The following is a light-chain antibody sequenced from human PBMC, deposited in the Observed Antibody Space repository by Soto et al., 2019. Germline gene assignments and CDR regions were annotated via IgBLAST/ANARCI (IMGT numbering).Light chain of an antibody. V-gene: IGLV2-8*01. Sequence: QSVLTQPPSASGSRGQSVTISCSGTISDVGGYNYVSWYQQHPGKAPKFMIYEVSKRPSGVPDRFSGSKSGNTASLTVSGLQAEDEADYYCSSYAGSNNFVFGTGTKVTVL. CDR3: SSYAGSNNFV. CDR1: ISDVGGYNY. J-gene: IGLJ1*01. CDR2: EVS.